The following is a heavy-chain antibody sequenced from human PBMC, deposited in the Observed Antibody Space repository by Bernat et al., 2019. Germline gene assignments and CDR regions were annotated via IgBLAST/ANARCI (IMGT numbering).Heavy chain of an antibody. Sequence: EVQVVESGGGLVQPGGSLRLSCAASGFIFSNHDMNWVRQAPGKGLEWVSFISRTSSIIYYADSVKGRFTISRDNAKDSLSLQMNSLRAEDTAVYYCARDTGHFDLWGQGTVVTVSS. V-gene: IGHV3-48*03. J-gene: IGHJ3*01. CDR3: ARDTGHFDL. CDR1: GFIFSNHD. CDR2: ISRTSSII.